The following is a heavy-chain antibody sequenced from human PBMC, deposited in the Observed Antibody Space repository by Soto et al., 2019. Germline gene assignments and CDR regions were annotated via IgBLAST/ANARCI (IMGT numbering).Heavy chain of an antibody. D-gene: IGHD3-3*01. CDR1: GGSISSGGYY. V-gene: IGHV4-31*03. Sequence: TLSLTCTVSGGSISSGGYYGSWIRQHPGKGLEWIGYIYYSGSTYYNPSLKSRVTISVDTSKNQFSLKLSSVTAADTAVYYCARDRRVFGVVAHYFDYWGQGTLVTVSS. CDR2: IYYSGST. CDR3: ARDRRVFGVVAHYFDY. J-gene: IGHJ4*02.